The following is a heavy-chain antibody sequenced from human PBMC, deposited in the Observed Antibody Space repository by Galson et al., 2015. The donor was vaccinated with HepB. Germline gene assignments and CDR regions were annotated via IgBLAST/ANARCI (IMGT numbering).Heavy chain of an antibody. CDR1: GGTFSSYA. J-gene: IGHJ4*02. Sequence: SVKVSCKASGGTFSSYAISWVRQAPGQGLEWMGGIIPIFGTANYAQKFQGRVTITADESTSTAYMELSSLRSEDTAVYYCASPTHYGDYRFDYWGQGTLVTVSS. D-gene: IGHD4-17*01. CDR2: IIPIFGTA. CDR3: ASPTHYGDYRFDY. V-gene: IGHV1-69*13.